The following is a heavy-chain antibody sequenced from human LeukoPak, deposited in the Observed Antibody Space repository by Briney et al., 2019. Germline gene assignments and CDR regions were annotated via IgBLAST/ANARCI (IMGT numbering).Heavy chain of an antibody. CDR2: IYYSGSS. CDR1: GGSISSYY. V-gene: IGHV4-59*01. Sequence: SETLSLTCTVSGGSISSYYWSWVRQPPGKGLEWIGYIYYSGSSNYNPSLKSRVTISVDTSKNQFSLKLSSVTAADTAVYYCARDERSWFDPWGQGTLVTVSS. J-gene: IGHJ5*02. CDR3: ARDERSWFDP.